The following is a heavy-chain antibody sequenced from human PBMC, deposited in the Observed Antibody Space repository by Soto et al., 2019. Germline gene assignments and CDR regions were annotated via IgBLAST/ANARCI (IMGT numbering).Heavy chain of an antibody. Sequence: QVQLVQSGAEVKKPGSSVKVSCKVSGGTFSNYAIDWVRLAPGHGLEWMGGIVPIFGTTYYTQKFQGRATISADDSTTTAYLEMSSVRSEDTAIYYCARVEAVAGLYNYNGLDVWGQGTAVTVSS. V-gene: IGHV1-69*12. CDR3: ARVEAVAGLYNYNGLDV. J-gene: IGHJ6*02. D-gene: IGHD6-19*01. CDR2: IVPIFGTT. CDR1: GGTFSNYA.